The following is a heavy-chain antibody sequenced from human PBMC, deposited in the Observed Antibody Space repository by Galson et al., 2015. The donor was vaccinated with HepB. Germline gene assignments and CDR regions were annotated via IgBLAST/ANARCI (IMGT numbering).Heavy chain of an antibody. J-gene: IGHJ2*01. CDR2: ISYDGSNK. CDR3: ARDLPHRYYYDSSGYSRYFDL. D-gene: IGHD3-22*01. Sequence: SLRLSCAASGFTFSRYAMHWVRQAPGKGLEWVAVISYDGSNKYYADSVKGRFTISRDNSKNTLYLQMNSLRAEDTAVYYCARDLPHRYYYDSSGYSRYFDLWGRGTLVTVSS. V-gene: IGHV3-30*04. CDR1: GFTFSRYA.